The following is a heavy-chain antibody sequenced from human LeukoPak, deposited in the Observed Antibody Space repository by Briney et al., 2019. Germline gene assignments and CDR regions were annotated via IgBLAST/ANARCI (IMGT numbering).Heavy chain of an antibody. Sequence: ASVKVSRKASGGTFSSYAISWVRQAPGQGLEWMGGIIPIFGTANYAQKFQGRVTITTDESTSTAYMELSSLRSEDTAVYYCARGYDSSGYYNYYFDYWGQGTLVTVSS. D-gene: IGHD3-22*01. CDR2: IIPIFGTA. CDR3: ARGYDSSGYYNYYFDY. J-gene: IGHJ4*02. V-gene: IGHV1-69*05. CDR1: GGTFSSYA.